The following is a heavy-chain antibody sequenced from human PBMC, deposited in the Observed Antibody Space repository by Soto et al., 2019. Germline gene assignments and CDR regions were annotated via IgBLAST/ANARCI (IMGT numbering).Heavy chain of an antibody. D-gene: IGHD6-19*01. Sequence: XGSLRLSCAASGFTFSSYGMHWVRHAPGKGLEWVSVISYDGSKKYYADSVKGRFTISRDNSKNTLYLQMSSLRAEDTAVYYCVKDGSSGWPYYYGMDVWGQGTTVTVSS. CDR2: ISYDGSKK. J-gene: IGHJ6*02. V-gene: IGHV3-30*18. CDR3: VKDGSSGWPYYYGMDV. CDR1: GFTFSSYG.